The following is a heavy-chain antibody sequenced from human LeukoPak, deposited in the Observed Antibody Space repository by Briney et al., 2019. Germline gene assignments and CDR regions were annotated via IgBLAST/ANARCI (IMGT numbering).Heavy chain of an antibody. CDR3: ARGSSMVRGVIHFDY. D-gene: IGHD3-10*01. V-gene: IGHV1-18*04. CDR1: GYTFTGNY. Sequence: ASVTLSCKASGYTFTGNYMHWLRHAHGQGLDLMGWTITYNGNTDYAEKVQVTITMNTDTSTSTVYMELRSLRSDDTAVYYCARGSSMVRGVIHFDYWGQGILVTVSS. J-gene: IGHJ4*02. CDR2: TITYNGNT.